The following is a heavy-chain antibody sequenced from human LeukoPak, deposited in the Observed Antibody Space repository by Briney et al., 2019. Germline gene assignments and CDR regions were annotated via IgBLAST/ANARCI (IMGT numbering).Heavy chain of an antibody. D-gene: IGHD3-22*01. CDR2: IYPGDSDT. Sequence: GESLKISCKGSGYSFTSYWIGWVRQMPGKGLEWMGIIYPGDSDTRYSPSFQGQVTISADKSISTAYLQWSSLKASDTAMYYCARALKEGITMIVVADYWGQGTLVTVSS. J-gene: IGHJ4*02. CDR1: GYSFTSYW. V-gene: IGHV5-51*01. CDR3: ARALKEGITMIVVADY.